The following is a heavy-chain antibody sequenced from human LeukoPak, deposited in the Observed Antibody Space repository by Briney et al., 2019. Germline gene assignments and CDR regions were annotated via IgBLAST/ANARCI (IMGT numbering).Heavy chain of an antibody. Sequence: SETLSLTCTVSGGSISSSSYYWGWIRQPPGKGLEWIVSIYYSGSTYYNPSLKSRVTIYVETSKNQFSLKLSSVAAADTAVYYCARSVAYYFDYWGQGTLVTVSS. V-gene: IGHV4-39*01. CDR1: GGSISSSSYY. CDR3: ARSVAYYFDY. D-gene: IGHD2-21*01. J-gene: IGHJ4*02. CDR2: IYYSGST.